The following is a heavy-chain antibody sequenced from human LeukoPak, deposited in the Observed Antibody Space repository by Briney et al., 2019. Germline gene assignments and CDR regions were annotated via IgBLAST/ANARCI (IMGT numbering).Heavy chain of an antibody. Sequence: GASVKVSCKASGYTFTGYYMHWVRQAPGQGLEWMGWISPNSGVTNYAQKFQGRVTMTRDTSISTAYMELSRLRSDDTAVYYCARGVTMIVVDPEAFDIWGQGTMVTVSS. CDR2: ISPNSGVT. CDR3: ARGVTMIVVDPEAFDI. V-gene: IGHV1-2*02. D-gene: IGHD3-22*01. J-gene: IGHJ3*02. CDR1: GYTFTGYY.